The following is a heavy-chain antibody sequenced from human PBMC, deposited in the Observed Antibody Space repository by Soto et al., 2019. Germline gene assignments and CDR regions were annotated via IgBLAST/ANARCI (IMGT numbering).Heavy chain of an antibody. CDR3: ATCQLGEYYYAMDI. CDR2: IYDSGNT. V-gene: IGHV4-4*02. CDR1: GDSITTYKW. J-gene: IGHJ6*02. Sequence: SATLSITCGVSGDSITTYKWWTWVRQTPGKGLEWIGEIYDSGNTRYNPSLKSRVTISKDTSKNELSLKLNSVTVADTAVYYCATCQLGEYYYAMDIWGQGTTVTVSS. D-gene: IGHD7-27*01.